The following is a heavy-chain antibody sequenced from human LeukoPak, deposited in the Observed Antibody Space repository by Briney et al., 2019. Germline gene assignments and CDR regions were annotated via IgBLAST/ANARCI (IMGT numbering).Heavy chain of an antibody. CDR3: ATAPLGGPIDY. CDR1: GYTLTELS. CDR2: FDPEDGET. D-gene: IGHD3-16*01. V-gene: IGHV1-24*01. J-gene: IGHJ4*02. Sequence: ASVKVSCNVSGYTLTELSMHWVRQAPGKGLEWMGGFDPEDGETIYAQKCQGRVTMTQDTSTDTAYMEPSSLRSEDTAVYYCATAPLGGPIDYWGQGTLVTVSS.